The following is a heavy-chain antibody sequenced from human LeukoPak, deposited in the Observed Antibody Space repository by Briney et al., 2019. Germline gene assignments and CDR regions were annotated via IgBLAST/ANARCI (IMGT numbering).Heavy chain of an antibody. CDR2: IDPSDSYT. J-gene: IGHJ6*02. V-gene: IGHV5-10-1*01. Sequence: GESLKISCKGSGYSFTSYWISWVRQMPGKGLEWMGRIDPSDSYTNYSPSFQGHVTISADKSISTAYLQWSSLKASDTAMYYCARHVRICTSTSCLPHYYYYGMDVWGQGTTVTVSS. CDR3: ARHVRICTSTSCLPHYYYYGMDV. CDR1: GYSFTSYW. D-gene: IGHD2-2*01.